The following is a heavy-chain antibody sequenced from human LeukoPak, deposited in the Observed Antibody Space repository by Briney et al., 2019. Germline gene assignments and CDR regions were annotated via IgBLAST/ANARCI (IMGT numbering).Heavy chain of an antibody. V-gene: IGHV3-21*01. CDR1: GFTFSSYS. Sequence: GGSLRLSCAASGFTFSSYSMNWVRQAPGKGLEWVSSISSSSNYIYYADSVKGRFTISRDNAKNSLYLQMNSLRAEDTAVYYCARLWSFDYWGQGTLVTVSS. D-gene: IGHD5-18*01. J-gene: IGHJ4*02. CDR3: ARLWSFDY. CDR2: ISSSSNYI.